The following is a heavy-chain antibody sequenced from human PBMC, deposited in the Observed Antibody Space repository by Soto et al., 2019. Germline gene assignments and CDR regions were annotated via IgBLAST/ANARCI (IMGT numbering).Heavy chain of an antibody. CDR1: GGSISSGGYY. CDR2: IYYSGSN. Sequence: PSETLSLTCTVSGGSISSGGYYWSWIRQHPGKGLEWIGYIYYSGSNYYNPTLKSPVTIALDTSKNQFSLKPSSGTAADTAVYYCSREFFGSLDYWGQGTLVTVS. V-gene: IGHV4-31*01. D-gene: IGHD3-3*01. CDR3: SREFFGSLDY. J-gene: IGHJ4*02.